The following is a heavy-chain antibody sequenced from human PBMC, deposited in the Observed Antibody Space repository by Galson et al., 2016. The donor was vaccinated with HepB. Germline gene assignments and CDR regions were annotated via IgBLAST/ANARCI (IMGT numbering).Heavy chain of an antibody. Sequence: CAISGDSLSSNSAAWNWIRQSPSRGLEWLGRTYYRSKWYNDYAVSVKSRIIVNPDTSKNQFSLQLNSVTPEDTAVYYCVEQRKGAPYGMDVWGQGTTVTVSS. CDR3: VEQRKGAPYGMDV. CDR1: GDSLSSNSAA. J-gene: IGHJ6*02. D-gene: IGHD1/OR15-1a*01. V-gene: IGHV6-1*01. CDR2: TYYRSKWYN.